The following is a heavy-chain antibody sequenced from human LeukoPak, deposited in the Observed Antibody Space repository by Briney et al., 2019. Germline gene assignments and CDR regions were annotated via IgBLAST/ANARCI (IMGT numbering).Heavy chain of an antibody. J-gene: IGHJ4*02. Sequence: SETLSLTCAVYGGSFSGYYWSWIRQPPGKGLEWIGEINHSGSTNYNPSLMSRVTISVDTSKNQFSLKLSSVTAADTAVYYCARAADTAGFRYYFDYWGQGTLVTVSS. CDR2: INHSGST. CDR3: ARAADTAGFRYYFDY. D-gene: IGHD1-14*01. V-gene: IGHV4-34*01. CDR1: GGSFSGYY.